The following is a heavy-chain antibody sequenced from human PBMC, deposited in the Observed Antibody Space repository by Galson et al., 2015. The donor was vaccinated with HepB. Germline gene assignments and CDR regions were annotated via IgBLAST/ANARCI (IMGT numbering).Heavy chain of an antibody. CDR2: IWYDGSNK. CDR3: ARDMDYTSYFDY. J-gene: IGHJ4*02. Sequence: SLRLSCAASGFTFSSYGMHWVRQAPGKGLEWVAVIWYDGSNKYYADSVKGRFTISRDNSKNTLYLQMNSLRAEDTAVYYCARDMDYTSYFDYWGQGTLVTVSS. D-gene: IGHD2-2*02. V-gene: IGHV3-33*01. CDR1: GFTFSSYG.